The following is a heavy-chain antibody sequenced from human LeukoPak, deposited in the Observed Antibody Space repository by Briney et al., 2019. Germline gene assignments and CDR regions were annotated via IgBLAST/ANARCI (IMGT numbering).Heavy chain of an antibody. V-gene: IGHV4-39*02. CDR1: GFTFSSHSMN. J-gene: IGHJ5*02. Sequence: GSLRLSCAASGFTFSSHSMNWVRQPPGKGLEWIRSIYYSGSTYYNPSLKSRVTISVDTSKNHFSLKLSSLTAADTAVYYCARRRVTVLTPFNCFDPWGQGTLVTVSS. D-gene: IGHD4-23*01. CDR3: ARRRVTVLTPFNCFDP. CDR2: IYYSGST.